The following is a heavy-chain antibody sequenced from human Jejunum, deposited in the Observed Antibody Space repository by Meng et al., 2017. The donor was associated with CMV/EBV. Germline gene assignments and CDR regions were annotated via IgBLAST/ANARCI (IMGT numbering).Heavy chain of an antibody. Sequence: SGFTFRRYWMHWVRQVPGKGLVWVSRINSDGSSTSYADSVKGRFTIPRDNAKNTLYLQMDSLRAEDTAVYYCARVGGGYANYYFDFWGQGTLVTVS. D-gene: IGHD5-12*01. CDR1: GFTFRRYW. CDR2: INSDGSST. V-gene: IGHV3-74*01. J-gene: IGHJ4*02. CDR3: ARVGGGYANYYFDF.